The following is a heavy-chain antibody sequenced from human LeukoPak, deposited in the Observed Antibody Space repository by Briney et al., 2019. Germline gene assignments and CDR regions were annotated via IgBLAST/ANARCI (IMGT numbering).Heavy chain of an antibody. Sequence: GGSLRLSCAASGFTFDDYAMHWVRHAPGKGLEWVGLISGNGGSPSYADSVKGRFTISRDNSKNSLYLQMNGLRTEDTALYYCAKDRTFSGSYGYFDYWGQGTLVTVSS. CDR1: GFTFDDYA. CDR3: AKDRTFSGSYGYFDY. D-gene: IGHD2/OR15-2a*01. CDR2: ISGNGGSP. J-gene: IGHJ4*02. V-gene: IGHV3-43*02.